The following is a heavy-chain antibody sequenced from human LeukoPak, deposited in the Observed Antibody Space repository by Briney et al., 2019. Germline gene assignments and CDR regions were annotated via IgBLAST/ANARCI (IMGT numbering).Heavy chain of an antibody. CDR3: ARDRHGGGYGMDV. Sequence: SETLSLTCAVSGGSISSGGYSWSWIRQPPGKGLEWIGFIYHSGTTDYNPSLKSRVTMSVDRSNNQFSLKLSSVTAADTAVYYCARDRHGGGYGMDVWGQGTTVTVSS. CDR2: IYHSGTT. V-gene: IGHV4-30-2*01. D-gene: IGHD4-23*01. J-gene: IGHJ6*02. CDR1: GGSISSGGYS.